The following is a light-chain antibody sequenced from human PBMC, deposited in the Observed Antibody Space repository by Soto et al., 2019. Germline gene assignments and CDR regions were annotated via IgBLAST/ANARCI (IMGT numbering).Light chain of an antibody. CDR1: SSNIGTNT. J-gene: IGLJ3*02. Sequence: QSVLTQPPSTSGTPGQRVTISCSGSSSNIGTNTVNWYQQLPGTAPKVLIYNNHERPSGVPDRFSGSKSGTSASLAISGLQSEDEADYYCAAWDDSVWVFGGGTKLTVL. CDR2: NNH. V-gene: IGLV1-44*01. CDR3: AAWDDSVWV.